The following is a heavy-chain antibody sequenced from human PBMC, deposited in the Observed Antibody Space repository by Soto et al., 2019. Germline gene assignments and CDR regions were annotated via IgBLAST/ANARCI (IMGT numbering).Heavy chain of an antibody. CDR1: GGTFSSYA. J-gene: IGHJ6*02. CDR3: AREEIVVVPAATPKHYYYYYGMDV. CDR2: IIPIFGTA. D-gene: IGHD2-2*01. Sequence: QVQLVQSGVEVKKPGSSVKVSCKASGGTFSSYAISWVRQAPGQGLEWMGGIIPIFGTANYAQKFQGRVTITADESTSTAYMELSSLRSEDTAVYYCAREEIVVVPAATPKHYYYYYGMDVWGQGTTVTVSS. V-gene: IGHV1-69*01.